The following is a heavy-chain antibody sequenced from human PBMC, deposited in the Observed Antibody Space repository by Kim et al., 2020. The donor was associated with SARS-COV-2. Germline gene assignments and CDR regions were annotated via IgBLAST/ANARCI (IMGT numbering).Heavy chain of an antibody. J-gene: IGHJ6*02. CDR2: IGTAGDT. Sequence: GGSLRLSCAASGFTFSRHDMYWVRQATGKGLEWVSTIGTAGDTYYPGSVKGRFTISRDNAKNSLYLQMHSLRAGDTAVYYCARGGYCSGGTCYEGGLDVWGQGTTVTVSS. D-gene: IGHD2-15*01. CDR1: GFTFSRHD. V-gene: IGHV3-13*04. CDR3: ARGGYCSGGTCYEGGLDV.